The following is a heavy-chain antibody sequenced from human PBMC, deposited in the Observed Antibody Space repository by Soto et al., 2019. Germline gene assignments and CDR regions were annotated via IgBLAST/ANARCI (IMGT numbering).Heavy chain of an antibody. CDR1: GFTFSSYA. V-gene: IGHV3-15*01. CDR2: IKSKTDGGTT. D-gene: IGHD6-13*01. J-gene: IGHJ3*02. Sequence: PGGSLRLSCAASGFTFSSYAMSWVRQAPGKGLEWVSAIKSKTDGGTTDYAAPVKGRFTISRDDSKNTLYLQMNSLKTEDTAVYYCTTLAAAADAFDIWGQGTMVTVSS. CDR3: TTLAAAADAFDI.